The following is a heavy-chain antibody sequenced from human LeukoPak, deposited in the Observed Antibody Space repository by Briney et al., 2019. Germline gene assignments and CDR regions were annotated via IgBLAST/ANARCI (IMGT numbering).Heavy chain of an antibody. CDR1: GFTFSSYD. D-gene: IGHD5-18*01. J-gene: IGHJ4*02. V-gene: IGHV3-30-3*01. CDR2: ISYDGSNK. Sequence: GGSLRLSFAASGFTFSSYDMHWVRQGPGKGLEWVAFISYDGSNKYYADSVRGRFSISRDNSKNTLYLQMNSLRTEDTAVYYCAKDYARDTAMVWGQGTLVTVSS. CDR3: AKDYARDTAMV.